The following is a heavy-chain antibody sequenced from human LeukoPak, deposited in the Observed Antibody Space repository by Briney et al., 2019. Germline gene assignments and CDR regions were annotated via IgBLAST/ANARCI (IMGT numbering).Heavy chain of an antibody. CDR2: IDHSGST. CDR1: GGSFSGYY. V-gene: IGHV4-34*01. Sequence: SETLSLTCAVYGGSFSGYYWSWIRQPPGKGLEWIGEIDHSGSTNYNPSLKSRVTISVDTSKNQFSLKLSSVTAADTAVYYCASHSSWLFDWGQGTLVTVSS. D-gene: IGHD6-13*01. CDR3: ASHSSWLFD. J-gene: IGHJ4*02.